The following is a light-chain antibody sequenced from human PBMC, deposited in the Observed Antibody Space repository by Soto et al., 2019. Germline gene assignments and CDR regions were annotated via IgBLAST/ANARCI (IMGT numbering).Light chain of an antibody. V-gene: IGLV1-40*01. CDR1: SSNIGAGYD. J-gene: IGLJ1*01. Sequence: QTVVTQPPSVSGAPGQRVTISCTGSSSNIGAGYDVHWYQQLPGTAPKLLIYGNSNRPSGVPDRFSGSKSGTSASLAITGLQTEDEADYYCQSYDSSLSRSGFFGTGTKLTVL. CDR2: GNS. CDR3: QSYDSSLSRSGF.